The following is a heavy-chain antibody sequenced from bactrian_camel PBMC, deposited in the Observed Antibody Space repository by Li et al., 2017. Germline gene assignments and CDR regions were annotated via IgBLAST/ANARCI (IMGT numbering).Heavy chain of an antibody. J-gene: IGHJ6*01. Sequence: HVQLVESGGGSVQSGGSLRLSCAASAYAYSNPYSSYCMGWFRQAPGKEREGVAAIGRDGSTSYADSVKGRFTISQDNAKRTTYLQMNDLKPEDTAVYYCATEKGCLYLSDGDYSRADFSFWGRGTQVTVS. D-gene: IGHD2*01. V-gene: IGHV3S26*01. CDR1: AYAYSNPYSSYC. CDR3: ATEKGCLYLSDGDYSRADFSF. CDR2: IGRDGST.